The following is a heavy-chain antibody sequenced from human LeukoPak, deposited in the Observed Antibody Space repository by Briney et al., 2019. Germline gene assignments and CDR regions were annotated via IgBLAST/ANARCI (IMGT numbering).Heavy chain of an antibody. V-gene: IGHV1-2*02. D-gene: IGHD5-24*01. J-gene: IGHJ4*02. CDR3: ARPSFRDGYNPFDY. CDR2: INPNSGGT. Sequence: ASVKVSCKASGYTFTGYYMHWVRQAPGQGLEWMGWINPNSGGTNYAQKFQGRVTMTRDTSISTAYMELSRLRSDDTAVYYCARPSFRDGYNPFDYWGQGTLVTVSS. CDR1: GYTFTGYY.